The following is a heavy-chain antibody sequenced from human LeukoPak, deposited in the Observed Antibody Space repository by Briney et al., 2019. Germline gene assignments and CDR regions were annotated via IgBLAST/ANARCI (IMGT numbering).Heavy chain of an antibody. CDR1: GYTFTDYY. D-gene: IGHD6-13*01. Sequence: ASVKVSCKASGYTFTDYYIHWVRQAPGHGLEWMAWMNPNSGGTSYAQKFQGRVTMTRDTSTSTVYMELSSLRSEDTAVYYCARAVAAAGAEFDYWGQGTLVTVSS. CDR3: ARAVAAAGAEFDY. V-gene: IGHV1-2*02. J-gene: IGHJ4*02. CDR2: MNPNSGGT.